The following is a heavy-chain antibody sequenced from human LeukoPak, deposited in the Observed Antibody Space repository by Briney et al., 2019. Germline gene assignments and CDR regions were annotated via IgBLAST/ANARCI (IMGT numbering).Heavy chain of an antibody. CDR3: AKNLYLH. Sequence: GGSLRLSCTASGFTFSNYPINFVRQAPGKGLEWVSAISGSGGSTYYADSVKGRFTISGDNSKNTLYLQMNSLRAEDTAVYYCAKNLYLHWGQGTLVTVSS. J-gene: IGHJ4*02. D-gene: IGHD3-16*01. CDR2: ISGSGGST. V-gene: IGHV3-23*01. CDR1: GFTFSNYP.